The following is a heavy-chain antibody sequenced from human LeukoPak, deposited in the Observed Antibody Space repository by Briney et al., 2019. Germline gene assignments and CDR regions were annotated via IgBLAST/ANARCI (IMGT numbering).Heavy chain of an antibody. CDR1: GDSINSYQ. J-gene: IGHJ4*02. CDR2: ISYTGST. D-gene: IGHD4-17*01. Sequence: AETLSLTCAVSGDSINSYQWSWVRQPPGKGLDWIWYISYTGSTNYNPSLKSRVTISVDTSKKQFSLRLSSVTAAATAVYYCARVRYGVFDYWGQGPLVTVSS. V-gene: IGHV4-59*01. CDR3: ARVRYGVFDY.